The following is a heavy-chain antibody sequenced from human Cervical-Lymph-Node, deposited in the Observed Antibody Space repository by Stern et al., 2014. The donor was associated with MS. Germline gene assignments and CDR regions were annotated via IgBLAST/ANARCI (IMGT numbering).Heavy chain of an antibody. V-gene: IGHV3-15*01. J-gene: IGHJ4*02. CDR3: TTGTTGPRNY. D-gene: IGHD1-7*01. Sequence: EVQLVESGGGLVKPGESLRLSCAASGFNFNNVWMSWVRQAPGTGLEWVGRINSNADGGTADYVAPVKGRFTISRDDSRNTVSLQMNSLKTEDTAVYYCTTGTTGPRNYWGQGTLVTVSS. CDR1: GFNFNNVW. CDR2: INSNADGGTA.